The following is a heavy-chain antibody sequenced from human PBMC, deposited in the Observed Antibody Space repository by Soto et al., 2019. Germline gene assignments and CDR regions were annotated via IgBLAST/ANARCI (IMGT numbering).Heavy chain of an antibody. J-gene: IGHJ4*02. CDR2: FYYSGST. CDR3: ARLMQWFDY. D-gene: IGHD6-19*01. CDR1: GGSISSSSYY. Sequence: SETLSLTCTVSGGSISSSSYYWGWIRQPPGKGLEWIGSFYYSGSTYYNPSLKSRVTISVDTSKNQFSLKLSSVTAADTAVYYCARLMQWFDYWGQGTLVTVSS. V-gene: IGHV4-39*01.